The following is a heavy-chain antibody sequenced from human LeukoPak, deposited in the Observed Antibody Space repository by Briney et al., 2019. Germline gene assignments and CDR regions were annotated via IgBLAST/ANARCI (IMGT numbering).Heavy chain of an antibody. J-gene: IGHJ4*02. CDR1: GFPFRDFS. Sequence: GGSLRLSCATSGFPFRDFSMSWVRQAPGKGREWVSTTNSGGSSSDYAESVKGRFTITRDNSKNTLYLQMSSLRVEDTAMYYCAKQSYARSLGEGGPGTLVTVSS. V-gene: IGHV3-23*01. CDR2: TNSGGSSS. CDR3: AKQSYARSLGE. D-gene: IGHD2-8*01.